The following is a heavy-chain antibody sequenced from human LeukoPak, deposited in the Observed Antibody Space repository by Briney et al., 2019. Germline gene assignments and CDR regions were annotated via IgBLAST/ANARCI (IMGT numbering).Heavy chain of an antibody. CDR2: ISAYNGNT. J-gene: IGHJ3*02. D-gene: IGHD2-15*01. Sequence: ASVEVSCKASSYTFTNYGVSWVRQAPGQGLEWMGWISAYNGNTNYAQNLQGRVTMTTDTSTSTAYMELRSLRSDDTAVYYCARDFVGVCSGGSCYLDAFDIWGQGTMVTVSS. V-gene: IGHV1-18*01. CDR3: ARDFVGVCSGGSCYLDAFDI. CDR1: SYTFTNYG.